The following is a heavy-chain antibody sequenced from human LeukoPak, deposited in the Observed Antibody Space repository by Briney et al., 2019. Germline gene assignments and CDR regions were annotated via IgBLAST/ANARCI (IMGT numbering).Heavy chain of an antibody. CDR2: IYYSESP. CDR1: GGHISSHY. D-gene: IGHD6-13*01. Sequence: SETLPLTCTVPGGHISSHYWSSIPQPPAKGLERIGYIYYSESPSYNPSLKSRVNISVDTSKNQFSLKLRSVPAADTAVYYCARASGIAAAGTVDYWGQGTLVTVSS. CDR3: ARASGIAAAGTVDY. V-gene: IGHV4-59*11. J-gene: IGHJ4*02.